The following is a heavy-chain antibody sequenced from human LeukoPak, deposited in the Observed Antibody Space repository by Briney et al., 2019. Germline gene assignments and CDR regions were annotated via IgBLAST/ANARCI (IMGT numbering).Heavy chain of an antibody. CDR2: VHPDNGNT. J-gene: IGHJ4*02. V-gene: IGHV1-8*01. Sequence: ASVKVSCKTSGYPFTKWEINWVRQAAGQGLEWLGWVHPDNGNTYYAQRFRGRVTMFRDTSTTTAYMELSGLRSEDTAVYYCARSRGYSYGSFDYWGQGTLVTVSS. CDR1: GYPFTKWE. CDR3: ARSRGYSYGSFDY. D-gene: IGHD5-18*01.